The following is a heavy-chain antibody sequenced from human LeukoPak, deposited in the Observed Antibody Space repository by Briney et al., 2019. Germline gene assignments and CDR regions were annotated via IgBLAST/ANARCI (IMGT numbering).Heavy chain of an antibody. J-gene: IGHJ6*02. D-gene: IGHD2-2*01. Sequence: GGSLRLSCTVSGFAFSSYAMSWVRQAPGEGLEWVAGLGRSGGYKYYADSVKGRFTISRDNSKDTVSLQMNSLRAEDSAIYFCVKDRPCETCMPMDAWGQGTTVTVSS. CDR1: GFAFSSYA. CDR2: LGRSGGYK. V-gene: IGHV3-23*01. CDR3: VKDRPCETCMPMDA.